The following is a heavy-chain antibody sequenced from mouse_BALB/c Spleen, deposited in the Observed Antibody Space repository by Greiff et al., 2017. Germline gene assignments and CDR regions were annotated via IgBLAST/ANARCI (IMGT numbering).Heavy chain of an antibody. J-gene: IGHJ2*01. D-gene: IGHD1-2*01. CDR1: GYSITSGYS. V-gene: IGHV3-6*02. CDR3: APITTASNFDY. Sequence: EVQLQESGPGLVKPSQSLSLTCSVTGYSITSGYSWNWIRQFPGNKLEWMGYISYDGSNNYNPSLKNRISITRDTSKNQFFLKLNSVTTEDTATYYCAPITTASNFDYWGQGTTLTVSS. CDR2: ISYDGSN.